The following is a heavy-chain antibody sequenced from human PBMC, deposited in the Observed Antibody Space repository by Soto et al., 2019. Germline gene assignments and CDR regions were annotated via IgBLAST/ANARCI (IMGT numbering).Heavy chain of an antibody. CDR3: AKDDYGDPYDY. V-gene: IGHV3-23*01. Sequence: EVQLLESGGGLVQPGGSLSLSCAASGFPFSNYAMCWVRQAPGKGLEWLSSITDSGDATYYAGSVKGRFTISRDNSMNTLYLQMYSLRAEDTAVYYCAKDDYGDPYDYWGQGTLVTVSS. CDR1: GFPFSNYA. CDR2: ITDSGDAT. J-gene: IGHJ4*02. D-gene: IGHD4-17*01.